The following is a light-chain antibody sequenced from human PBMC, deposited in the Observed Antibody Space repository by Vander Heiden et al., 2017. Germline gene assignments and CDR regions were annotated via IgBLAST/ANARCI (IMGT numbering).Light chain of an antibody. CDR2: AAS. CDR1: QGISSY. V-gene: IGKV1-9*01. CDR3: QQLNSYPLIT. J-gene: IGKJ3*01. Sequence: DIQLIHSLSFLSASVGHSVSITRRASQGISSYLAWYQQKPGKTPKLLIYAASTLQSGVPSRFSGSGSGTEFTLTISSLQPEDFATYYCQQLNSYPLITFGPGTKVDIK.